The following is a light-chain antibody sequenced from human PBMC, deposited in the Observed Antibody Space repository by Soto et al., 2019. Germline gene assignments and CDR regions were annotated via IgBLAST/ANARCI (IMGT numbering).Light chain of an antibody. CDR2: STS. J-gene: IGKJ1*01. CDR3: QQSYSTPWT. Sequence: DIQMTQSPSSLSASVGDRVTITCRAGQSINSYLNWYQQESGKAPKLLIHSTSSLQSGVPSRFSGRGSGTDFTLTITSLQPGDFATYYCQQSYSTPWTFGQGTKVEF. CDR1: QSINSY. V-gene: IGKV1-39*01.